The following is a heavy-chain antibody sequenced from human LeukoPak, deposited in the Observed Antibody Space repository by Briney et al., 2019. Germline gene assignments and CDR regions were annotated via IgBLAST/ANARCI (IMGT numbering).Heavy chain of an antibody. CDR3: AVGLHSGQFAFDI. CDR2: VYHSGSA. D-gene: IGHD5-24*01. Sequence: SETLSLTCAVSGYSISRGSYWGWIRQPPGKGLEWIGRVYHSGSAYYTPSLKSRVTISVETSKNPFSLKLTSVTAADTAVYYCAVGLHSGQFAFDIWGQGTMVTVSS. CDR1: GYSISRGSY. V-gene: IGHV4-38-2*01. J-gene: IGHJ3*02.